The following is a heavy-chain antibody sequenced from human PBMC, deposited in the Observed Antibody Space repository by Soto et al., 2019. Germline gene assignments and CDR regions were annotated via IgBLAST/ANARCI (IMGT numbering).Heavy chain of an antibody. CDR2: IYYSGST. CDR3: ARDTGDYAPQPHGMDV. D-gene: IGHD3-16*01. V-gene: IGHV4-31*03. J-gene: IGHJ6*02. Sequence: QVQLQESGPGLVKPSQTLSLTCTVSGGSISSGGYYWSWIRQHPGKGLEWIGYIYYSGSTYYNPSLKSRVTISVDTSKNPFSLKLSSVTAADTAVYYCARDTGDYAPQPHGMDVWGQGTTVTVSS. CDR1: GGSISSGGYY.